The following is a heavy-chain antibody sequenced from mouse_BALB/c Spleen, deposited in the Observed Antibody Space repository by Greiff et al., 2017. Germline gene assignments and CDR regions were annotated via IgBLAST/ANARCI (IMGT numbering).Heavy chain of an antibody. Sequence: EVKVVESGGGLVKPGGSLKLSCAASGFTFSSYAMSWVRQSPEKRLEWVAEISSGGSYTYYPDTVTGRFTISRDNAKNTLYLEMSSLRSEDTAMYYCARGDYDEAYWGQGTLVTVSA. CDR1: GFTFSSYA. CDR2: ISSGGSYT. V-gene: IGHV5-9-4*01. J-gene: IGHJ3*01. D-gene: IGHD2-4*01. CDR3: ARGDYDEAY.